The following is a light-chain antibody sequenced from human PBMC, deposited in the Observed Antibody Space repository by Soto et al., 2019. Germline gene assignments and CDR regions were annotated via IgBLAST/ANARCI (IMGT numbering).Light chain of an antibody. CDR3: QQSYSSPRT. J-gene: IGKJ1*01. Sequence: DIHMSHSPSTLSAFVAAKFTITCRASQSIRRSLNWYQQKPGKAPKLLIYAASSLQSGVPSRFSGSGYGTDFTLTITSLQSEDFAIYYCQQSYSSPRTFGQGTKVDI. V-gene: IGKV1-39*01. CDR2: AAS. CDR1: QSIRRS.